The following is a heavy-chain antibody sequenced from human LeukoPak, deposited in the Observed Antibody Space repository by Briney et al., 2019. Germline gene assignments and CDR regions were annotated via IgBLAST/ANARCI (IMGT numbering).Heavy chain of an antibody. Sequence: GGSLRLSCAASGFTFSSYSMNWVRQAPGKGLEWVSSISGSSSYIYYADSVKGRFTISRDNAKNSLYLQMNSLRAEDTAVYYCARDAYSSSTIGYWGQGTLVTVSS. CDR1: GFTFSSYS. CDR2: ISGSSSYI. D-gene: IGHD6-13*01. V-gene: IGHV3-21*01. CDR3: ARDAYSSSTIGY. J-gene: IGHJ4*02.